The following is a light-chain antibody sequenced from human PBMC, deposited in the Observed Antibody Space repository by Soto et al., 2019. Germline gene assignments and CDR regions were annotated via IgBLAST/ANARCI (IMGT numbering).Light chain of an antibody. V-gene: IGKV3-20*01. CDR2: AAS. J-gene: IGKJ5*01. Sequence: EIVLTQSPGTLSLSPGERATLSCRASQSVRSNYLAWYQQKPGQAPRLLIYAASSRATGIPDRFGGSGSGTDFTLDISRLEPEDFAVYYCQQYGRPPITFGQGTRLEIK. CDR3: QQYGRPPIT. CDR1: QSVRSNY.